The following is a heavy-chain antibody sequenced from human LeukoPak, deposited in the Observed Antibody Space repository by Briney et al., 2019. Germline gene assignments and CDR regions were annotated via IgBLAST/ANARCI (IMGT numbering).Heavy chain of an antibody. CDR2: VYHSGST. CDR1: GYSISSGYY. V-gene: IGHV4-38-2*01. Sequence: PSETLSLTCAVSGYSISSGYYWGWIRQPPGKGLEWIGSVYHSGSTYYNPSLKSRVTISVDTSKNQFSLKLSSVTAADTAVYYCARQATAFDYWGQGTLVTVSS. J-gene: IGHJ4*02. CDR3: ARQATAFDY.